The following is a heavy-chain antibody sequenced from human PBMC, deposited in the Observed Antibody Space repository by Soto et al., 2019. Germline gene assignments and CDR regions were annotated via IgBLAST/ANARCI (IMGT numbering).Heavy chain of an antibody. J-gene: IGHJ5*02. CDR1: WGYIRSRSFH. D-gene: IGHD6-13*01. CDR2: IYYSGST. Sequence: SEPHSHSSTVSWGYIRSRSFHWGWKRQPPGKGLEGIGRIYYSGSTYYNPSLKGRGTISVDTSKTQFSLKLSSVTAADTAVYYCARGSVSWYETGGNGFDPWGQGTLVTVSS. CDR3: ARGSVSWYETGGNGFDP. V-gene: IGHV4-39*07.